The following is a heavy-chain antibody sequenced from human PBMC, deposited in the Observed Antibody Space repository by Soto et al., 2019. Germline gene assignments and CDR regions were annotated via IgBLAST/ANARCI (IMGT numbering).Heavy chain of an antibody. V-gene: IGHV3-74*01. CDR2: INSDGSST. J-gene: IGHJ4*02. CDR1: EFTFSNYW. CDR3: ARVRDCSGGSCSSIFDY. Sequence: GGSLRLSCAASEFTFSNYWMHWVRQAPGKGLVWVSRINSDGSSTTYADSVKGRFTISRDNAKNTLYLQMNSLRAEDTAVYYCARVRDCSGGSCSSIFDYWGQGALVTVSS. D-gene: IGHD2-15*01.